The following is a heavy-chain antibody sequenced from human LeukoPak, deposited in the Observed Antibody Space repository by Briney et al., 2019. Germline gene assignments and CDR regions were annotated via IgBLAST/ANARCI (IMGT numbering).Heavy chain of an antibody. D-gene: IGHD3-9*01. CDR2: IFGSGANT. CDR1: GFIFSNYA. J-gene: IGHJ4*02. Sequence: GASLRLPCAASGFIFSNYAMSWARQAPGKGLEWVSAIFGSGANTYYADSVKGRFTISRDNPRNTLYLQMNSLRAEDTAVYYCAKWGDYDVLTGYYDPDNWGQGTLVTVSS. CDR3: AKWGDYDVLTGYYDPDN. V-gene: IGHV3-23*01.